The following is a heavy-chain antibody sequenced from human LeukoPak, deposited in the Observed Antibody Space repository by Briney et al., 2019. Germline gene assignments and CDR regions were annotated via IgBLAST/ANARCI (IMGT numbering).Heavy chain of an antibody. CDR1: GGTFSSYA. CDR3: ARFYYDSSGYCGFDY. V-gene: IGHV1-69*13. Sequence: SVKVSCKASGGTFSSYAISWVRQAPGQGLEWMGGIIPIFGTANYAQKFQGRVPITADESTSTAYMELSSLRSEDTAVYYCARFYYDSSGYCGFDYWGQGTLVTVSS. D-gene: IGHD3-22*01. J-gene: IGHJ4*02. CDR2: IIPIFGTA.